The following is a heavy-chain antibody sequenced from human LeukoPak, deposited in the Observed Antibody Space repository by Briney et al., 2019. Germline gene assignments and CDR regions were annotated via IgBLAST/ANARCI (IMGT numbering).Heavy chain of an antibody. D-gene: IGHD4-17*01. J-gene: IGHJ4*02. CDR1: GYRVTSYW. CDR3: ARRNYGEFDY. Sequence: GESLKISFKGSGYRVTSYWIAWVRQMPGKGLEWMGIIYPGDSDTRYSPSFQGQVTISADKSISTAYLQWSSLKASDTAMYYYARRNYGEFDYWGQGTLVTVSS. V-gene: IGHV5-51*01. CDR2: IYPGDSDT.